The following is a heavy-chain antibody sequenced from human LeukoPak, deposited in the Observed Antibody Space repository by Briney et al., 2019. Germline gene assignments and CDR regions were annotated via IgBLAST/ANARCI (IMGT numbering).Heavy chain of an antibody. CDR1: GGTFSSYT. Sequence: GSSVKVSCKASGGTFSSYTISWVRQAPGQGLEWMGRIIPILGIVNYAQKFQGRVTITADKSTSTAYMELSSLRSEDTAVYYCARGIRSSFAFDIWGQGTMVTVSS. V-gene: IGHV1-69*02. D-gene: IGHD2-21*01. CDR2: IIPILGIV. J-gene: IGHJ3*02. CDR3: ARGIRSSFAFDI.